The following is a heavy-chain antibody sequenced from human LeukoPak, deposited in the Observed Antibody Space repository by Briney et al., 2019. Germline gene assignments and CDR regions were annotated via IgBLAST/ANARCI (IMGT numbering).Heavy chain of an antibody. Sequence: PSETLSLTCTVSGGSISSGGYYWSWIRQHPGKGLEWIGYIYYSGSTYYNPSLKSRVTISVDTSKNQFSLKLSSVTAADTAVYYCARAWPFGESFPYYFDYWGQGTLVTVSS. CDR3: ARAWPFGESFPYYFDY. V-gene: IGHV4-31*03. CDR2: IYYSGST. CDR1: GGSISSGGYY. D-gene: IGHD3-10*01. J-gene: IGHJ4*02.